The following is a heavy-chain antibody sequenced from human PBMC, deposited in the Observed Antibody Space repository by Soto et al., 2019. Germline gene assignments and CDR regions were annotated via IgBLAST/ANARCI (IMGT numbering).Heavy chain of an antibody. CDR3: ARDFGSDQREFRMIVVVIRAVLDP. CDR1: GYTFTSYG. CDR2: ISAYNGNT. J-gene: IGHJ5*02. V-gene: IGHV1-18*01. Sequence: ASVKVSCKASGYTFTSYGISWVRQAPGQGLEWMGWISAYNGNTNYAQKLQGRVTMTTDTSTSTAYMELRSLRSDDPAVYYCARDFGSDQREFRMIVVVIRAVLDPWGQGTLVTVSS. D-gene: IGHD3-22*01.